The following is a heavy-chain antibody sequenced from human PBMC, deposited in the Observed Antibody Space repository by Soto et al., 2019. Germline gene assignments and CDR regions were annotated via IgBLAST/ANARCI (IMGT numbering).Heavy chain of an antibody. CDR1: GGSISSYY. D-gene: IGHD3-10*01. J-gene: IGHJ5*02. V-gene: IGHV4-59*08. CDR3: ARLLYGLGSWFDP. Sequence: QVQLQESGPGLVKPSETLSLTCTVSGGSISSYYWSWIRQPPGKGLEWIGYIYYSGSTNYNPSLKSRVTISVDTSKNPFSLKLSSVTAADTAVYYCARLLYGLGSWFDPWGQGTLVTVSS. CDR2: IYYSGST.